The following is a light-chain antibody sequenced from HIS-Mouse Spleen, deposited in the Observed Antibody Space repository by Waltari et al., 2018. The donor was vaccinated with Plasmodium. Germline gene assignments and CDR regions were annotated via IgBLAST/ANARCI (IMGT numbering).Light chain of an antibody. CDR3: CSYAGSYTWV. Sequence: QSALTQPRSVSGSPGQSVTISCTGTSSDVGGYNYVSWYQQHPGKAPKLMIYDVSKRPSGVPDRLSGSKSGNTDSLTISGLQAEDEADYYCCSYAGSYTWVFGGGTKLTVL. J-gene: IGLJ2*01. CDR1: SSDVGGYNY. V-gene: IGLV2-11*01. CDR2: DVS.